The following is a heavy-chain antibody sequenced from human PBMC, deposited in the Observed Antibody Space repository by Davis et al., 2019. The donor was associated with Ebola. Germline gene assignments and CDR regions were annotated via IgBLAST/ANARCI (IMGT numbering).Heavy chain of an antibody. CDR3: ARIVVTTLPRLYWFFDL. J-gene: IGHJ2*01. Sequence: GGSLRLSCAASGFIFSDYYMAWVRQPPGKGLEYISYISNDDRHINYAESVRGRFTISRDNVKNSVYLQMNSLSAEDTAIYYCARIVVTTLPRLYWFFDLWGRGTLVTVSS. CDR1: GFIFSDYY. D-gene: IGHD3-22*01. V-gene: IGHV3-11*06. CDR2: ISNDDRHI.